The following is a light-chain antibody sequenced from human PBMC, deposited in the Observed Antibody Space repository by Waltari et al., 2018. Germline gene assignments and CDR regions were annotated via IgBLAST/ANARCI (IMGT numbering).Light chain of an antibody. CDR2: YAN. CDR3: QQGNTYPLT. J-gene: IGKJ4*01. V-gene: IGKV1-17*01. Sequence: DIQMSQSPSPLSASVGDRVIITCRASQDINNYLNWYQQKPGKAPKLLIYYANSLASGVPSRISGSGSGTEFTLTISSLQPEDFATYYCQQGNTYPLTFGGGTKVEI. CDR1: QDINNY.